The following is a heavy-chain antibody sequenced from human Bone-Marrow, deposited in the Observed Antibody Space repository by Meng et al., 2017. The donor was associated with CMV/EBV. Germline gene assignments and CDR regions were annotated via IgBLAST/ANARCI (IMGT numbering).Heavy chain of an antibody. J-gene: IGHJ4*02. Sequence: SVKVSCKASGGTFSSYAISWVRQAPGQGLEWMGEIIPTFGTANYAQKFQGRVTITTDESTSTAYMELSSLRSEDTAVYYCARGNYDFWSQFDYWGQGTLVAVSS. D-gene: IGHD3-3*01. V-gene: IGHV1-69*05. CDR3: ARGNYDFWSQFDY. CDR1: GGTFSSYA. CDR2: IIPTFGTA.